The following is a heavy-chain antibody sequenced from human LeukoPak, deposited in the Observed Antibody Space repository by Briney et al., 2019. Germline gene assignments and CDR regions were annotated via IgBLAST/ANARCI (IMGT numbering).Heavy chain of an antibody. CDR1: GGTFSSYA. Sequence: SVKVSCKASGGTFSSYAISWVRQAPGQGLEWMGGIIPIFGTANYAQKFQGRVTITADESTSTAYLELSSLRSEDTAVYYCARADDGTRYFDEAYFDYWGQGTLVTVSS. V-gene: IGHV1-69*13. CDR2: IIPIFGTA. J-gene: IGHJ4*02. D-gene: IGHD3-9*01. CDR3: ARADDGTRYFDEAYFDY.